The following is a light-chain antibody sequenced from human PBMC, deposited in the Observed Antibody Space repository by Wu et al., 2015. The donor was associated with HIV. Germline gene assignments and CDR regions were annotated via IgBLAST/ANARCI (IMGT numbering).Light chain of an antibody. V-gene: IGKV3-20*01. CDR3: QHYDVSVRT. CDR1: QSVSTTY. CDR2: GTS. Sequence: IVLTQSPGTLSLSPGESATLSCRASQSVSTTYLAWYQQKPGQAPRLLIYGTSTRATGIPDRFSGSGSGSDFTLTITRLEPEDFAAYFCQHYDVSVRTFGLGTKVEVK. J-gene: IGKJ1*01.